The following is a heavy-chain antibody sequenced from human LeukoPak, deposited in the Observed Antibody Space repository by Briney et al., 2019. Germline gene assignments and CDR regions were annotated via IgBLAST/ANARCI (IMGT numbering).Heavy chain of an antibody. CDR2: IRYDGSNK. CDR1: GFTFSSYG. Sequence: GGSLRLSFAASGFTFSSYGMHWVRQAPGKGLEWVAFIRYDGSNKYYADSVKGRFTISRDNSKNTLYLQMNSLRAEDTAVYYCAKAEGSSSRGIDYWGQGTLVTVSS. J-gene: IGHJ4*02. CDR3: AKAEGSSSRGIDY. V-gene: IGHV3-30*02. D-gene: IGHD6-6*01.